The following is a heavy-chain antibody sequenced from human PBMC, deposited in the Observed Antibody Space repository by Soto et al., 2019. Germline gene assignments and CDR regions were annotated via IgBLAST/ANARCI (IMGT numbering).Heavy chain of an antibody. CDR2: LIAMLGTP. J-gene: IGHJ4*02. CDR3: ARGAMANFDY. CDR1: GGTFGSHG. D-gene: IGHD5-18*01. V-gene: IGHV1-69*13. Sequence: GASVKVSCKASGGTFGSHGIAWVRQAPGQGLEWMGGLIAMLGTPTYARKVQGRATITADESLTSSYLELGSLRSEDTAVYFCARGAMANFDYWGQGTVVTAPQ.